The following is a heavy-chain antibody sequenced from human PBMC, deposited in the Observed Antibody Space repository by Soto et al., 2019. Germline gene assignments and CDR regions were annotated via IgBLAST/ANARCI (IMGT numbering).Heavy chain of an antibody. D-gene: IGHD2-2*01. Sequence: QVQLVESGGGVVQPGRSLRLSCAASGFTFNTYAMHWVRQAPGKGLEWVAVISYDGSNKYYADSVKGRFTISRDNSKNTLYLQMNSLRAEDTAVYYCARRYKDGRRDCVSTSCLFDPLGQGTLVTVSS. CDR1: GFTFNTYA. CDR3: ARRYKDGRRDCVSTSCLFDP. J-gene: IGHJ5*02. V-gene: IGHV3-30-3*01. CDR2: ISYDGSNK.